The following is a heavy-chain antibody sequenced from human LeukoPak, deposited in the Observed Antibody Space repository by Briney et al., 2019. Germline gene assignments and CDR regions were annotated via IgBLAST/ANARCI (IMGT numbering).Heavy chain of an antibody. J-gene: IGHJ4*02. V-gene: IGHV3-23*01. D-gene: IGHD3-22*01. CDR1: GFTLSSYA. CDR2: ISGSGGST. Sequence: GGSLRLSCAASGFTLSSYAMSWVRQAPGKGLEWVSAISGSGGSTYYADSVKGRFTISRDNSKNTLYLQMNSLRAEDTAVYYCAKDSRAALYYYDSSGYYSRWGQGTLVTVSS. CDR3: AKDSRAALYYYDSSGYYSR.